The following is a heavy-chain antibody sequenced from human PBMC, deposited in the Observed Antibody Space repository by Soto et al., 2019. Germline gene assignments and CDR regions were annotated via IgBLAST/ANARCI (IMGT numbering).Heavy chain of an antibody. D-gene: IGHD2-15*01. CDR2: IYWDDDK. V-gene: IGHV2-5*02. J-gene: IGHJ4*02. CDR3: AHRPSYCSGGSCYSGFDY. CDR1: GFSLSTSGVG. Sequence: SGPTLVNPTQTLTLTCTFSGFSLSTSGVGVGWIRQPPGKALEWLAPIYWDDDKRYSPSLKSRLTIIKDTSKNQVVLTMTNMDPVDTATYYCAHRPSYCSGGSCYSGFDYWGQGTLVTVSS.